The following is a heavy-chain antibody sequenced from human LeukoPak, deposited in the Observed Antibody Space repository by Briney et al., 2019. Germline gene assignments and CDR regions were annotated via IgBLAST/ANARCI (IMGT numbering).Heavy chain of an antibody. CDR1: GYTFFNYG. V-gene: IGHV1-18*04. CDR3: ARGGWTITDYDY. J-gene: IGHJ4*02. D-gene: IGHD1-20*01. CDR2: ISGFSDNK. Sequence: ASLKVSCKASGYTFFNYGMSWVRQAAGQGLEWMGWISGFSDNKNYAQKVQGRVTMTTDTPTSTAYIERRSLRSDDTAVYYCARGGWTITDYDYWGQGTLVTVSS.